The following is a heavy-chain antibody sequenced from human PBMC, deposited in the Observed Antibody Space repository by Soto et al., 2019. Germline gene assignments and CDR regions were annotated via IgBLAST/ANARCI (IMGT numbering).Heavy chain of an antibody. Sequence: SETLSLTCAVYGGSFSGYYWSWIRQPPGKGLEWIGEINHSGSTNYNPSLKSRVTISVDTSKNQFSLKLSSVTAADTAVYYCARGRGYSYGYGTYYYYYGMDVWGQGTTVTVSS. D-gene: IGHD5-18*01. V-gene: IGHV4-34*01. CDR3: ARGRGYSYGYGTYYYYYGMDV. J-gene: IGHJ6*02. CDR2: INHSGST. CDR1: GGSFSGYY.